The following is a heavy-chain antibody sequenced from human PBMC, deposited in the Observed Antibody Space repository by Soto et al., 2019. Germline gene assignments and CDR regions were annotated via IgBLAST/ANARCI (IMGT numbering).Heavy chain of an antibody. CDR2: IYYSGST. J-gene: IGHJ6*02. V-gene: IGHV4-59*01. CDR3: ARSSIARYYYYGMDV. CDR1: GGSISSYY. Sequence: PSETLSLTCTVSGGSISSYYWSWIRQHPGKGLEWIGYIYYSGSTNYNPSLKSRVTISVDTSKNQFSLKLSSVIAADTAVYYCARSSIARYYYYGMDVWGQGTTVT. D-gene: IGHD6-6*01.